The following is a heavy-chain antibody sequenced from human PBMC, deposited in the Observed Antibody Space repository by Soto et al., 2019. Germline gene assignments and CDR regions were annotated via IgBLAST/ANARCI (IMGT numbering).Heavy chain of an antibody. J-gene: IGHJ6*02. D-gene: IGHD3-22*01. CDR2: IYYSGST. CDR1: GGSISSSSYY. Sequence: PSETLSLTCTVSGGSISSSSYYWGWVRQPPGQGLEWIGNIYYSGSTYYNPSLKSRVTISVDTSKNQFSVKLTSVTAADTAVYYCARVAAVRSDSAGYHGMDVWGQGTTVTAP. V-gene: IGHV4-39*02. CDR3: ARVAAVRSDSAGYHGMDV.